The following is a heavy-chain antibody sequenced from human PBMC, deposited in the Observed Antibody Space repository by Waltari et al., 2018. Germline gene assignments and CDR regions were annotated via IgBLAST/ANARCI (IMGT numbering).Heavy chain of an antibody. Sequence: QVQLQQWGAGLLKPSETLSLTCAVYGGSFSGYDWSWIRQPPGKGLEWIGEINHSGSTNYNPSLKSRVTISVDTSKNQFSLKLSSVTAADTAVYYCARATGYSSSWSIFDYWGQGTLVTVSS. CDR3: ARATGYSSSWSIFDY. J-gene: IGHJ4*02. V-gene: IGHV4-34*01. CDR1: GGSFSGYD. CDR2: INHSGST. D-gene: IGHD6-13*01.